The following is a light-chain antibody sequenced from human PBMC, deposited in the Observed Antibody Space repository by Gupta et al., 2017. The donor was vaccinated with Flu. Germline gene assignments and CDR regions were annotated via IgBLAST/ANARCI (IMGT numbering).Light chain of an antibody. V-gene: IGLV2-14*01. CDR3: TSYTSSSSLGV. CDR2: EVS. CDR1: SSDVGGYNY. Sequence: ITISCTGTSSDVGGYNYVSWYQQHPGKDPKLMIYEVSNRPSGVSNRFSGSKSGNTASLTISGLQAEDEADYYCTSYTSSSSLGVFGGGTKLTVL. J-gene: IGLJ3*02.